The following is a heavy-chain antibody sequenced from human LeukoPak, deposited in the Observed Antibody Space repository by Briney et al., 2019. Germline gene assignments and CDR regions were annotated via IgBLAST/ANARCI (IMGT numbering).Heavy chain of an antibody. Sequence: EASVKVSCKASGYTFTSYYMRWVRQAPGQGLEWMGIINPSGGSTSYAQKFQGRVTMTRDTSTSTVYMELSSLRSEDTAVYYCAGTYYYDSSGPAEGSFDIWGQGTMVTVSS. CDR1: GYTFTSYY. CDR3: AGTYYYDSSGPAEGSFDI. D-gene: IGHD3-22*01. CDR2: INPSGGST. V-gene: IGHV1-46*01. J-gene: IGHJ3*02.